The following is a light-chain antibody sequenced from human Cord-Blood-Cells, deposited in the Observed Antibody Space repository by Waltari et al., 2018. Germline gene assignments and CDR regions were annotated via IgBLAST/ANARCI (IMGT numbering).Light chain of an antibody. V-gene: IGKV1-8*01. J-gene: IGKJ4*01. CDR1: QGISSY. CDR2: AAS. CDR3: QQYYSYLT. Sequence: AIRMTQSPSSLSASKGDRVTITCRASQGISSYLAWYQQKPGKAPKLLIYAASTLQSGVPSRFSGSGSGTDFTLTISCLQSEDFATYYCQQYYSYLTFGGGTKVEIK.